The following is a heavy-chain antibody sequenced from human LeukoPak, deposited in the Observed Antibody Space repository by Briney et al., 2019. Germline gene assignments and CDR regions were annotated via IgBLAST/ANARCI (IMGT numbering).Heavy chain of an antibody. D-gene: IGHD1-26*01. Sequence: ASVKVSCKTSGGTLNSHIFSWVRQAPGQGLEWMGKITPIIDTAKYSQKFQGRVTITADKSTTTVYMELRSLRSDDTAVYYCARARRELLPLDYWGQGTLVTVSS. V-gene: IGHV1-69*08. J-gene: IGHJ4*02. CDR3: ARARRELLPLDY. CDR2: ITPIIDTA. CDR1: GGTLNSHI.